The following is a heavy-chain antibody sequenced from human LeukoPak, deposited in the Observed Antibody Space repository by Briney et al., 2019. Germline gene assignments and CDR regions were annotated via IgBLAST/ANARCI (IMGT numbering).Heavy chain of an antibody. V-gene: IGHV1-18*01. Sequence: GASVKVSCKASGYTFTSYGISWVRQAPGQGLEWIGWISAYNGNTNYAQKLQGRVTMTTDTSTSTAYMELRSLRSDDTAVYYCARDNPWVAAAGTLGIDWFDPWGQGTLVTVSS. CDR1: GYTFTSYG. J-gene: IGHJ5*02. D-gene: IGHD6-13*01. CDR2: ISAYNGNT. CDR3: ARDNPWVAAAGTLGIDWFDP.